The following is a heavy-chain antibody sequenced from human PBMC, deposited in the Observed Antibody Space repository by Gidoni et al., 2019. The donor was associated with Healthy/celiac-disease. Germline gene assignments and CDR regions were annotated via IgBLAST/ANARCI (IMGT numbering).Heavy chain of an antibody. J-gene: IGHJ4*02. CDR2: IHPNSGGT. CDR3: ARGSSGWYDFDY. D-gene: IGHD6-19*01. CDR1: GYTFTGYY. V-gene: IGHV1-2*02. Sequence: QVQLGQSGAEVKKPGASVKVSCKDSGYTFTGYYMHWVRQAPGQGLEWMGWIHPNSGGTNYAQTFQGRVTMTRDTSISTAYMELSRLGSDDTAVYYCARGSSGWYDFDYWGQGTLVTVSS.